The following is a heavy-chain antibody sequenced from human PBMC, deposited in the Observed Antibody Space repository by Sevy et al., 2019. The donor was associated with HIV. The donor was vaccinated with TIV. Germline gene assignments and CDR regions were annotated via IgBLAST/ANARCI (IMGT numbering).Heavy chain of an antibody. D-gene: IGHD4-17*01. Sequence: GGSLRLSCAASGFTFSLYSLNWVRQAPGKGLEWVSSITRSSSYIYYTDSVKGRFTISRDNAKNSLYLQMNSLRVEDTAGYYCARAYGDYVGGYYFDYWGQGALVTVSS. V-gene: IGHV3-21*01. J-gene: IGHJ4*02. CDR3: ARAYGDYVGGYYFDY. CDR2: ITRSSSYI. CDR1: GFTFSLYS.